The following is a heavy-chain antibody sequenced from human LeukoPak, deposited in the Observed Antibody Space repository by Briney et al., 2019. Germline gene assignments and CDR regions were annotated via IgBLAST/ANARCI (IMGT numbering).Heavy chain of an antibody. J-gene: IGHJ4*02. Sequence: SQTLSLTCTVSGGSISSGDYYWSWTRQPPGKGLEWIGYIYYSGSTYYNPSLKSRVTISVDTSKNQFSLKLNSVTAADTAVHYCARTAGTIDYWGQGTLVTVSS. CDR3: ARTAGTIDY. CDR1: GGSISSGDYY. CDR2: IYYSGST. V-gene: IGHV4-30-4*01. D-gene: IGHD2-21*02.